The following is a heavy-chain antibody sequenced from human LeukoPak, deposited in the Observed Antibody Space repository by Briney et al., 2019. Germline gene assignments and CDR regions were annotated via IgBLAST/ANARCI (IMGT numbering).Heavy chain of an antibody. V-gene: IGHV4-30-4*01. CDR1: GGSISSGDYY. Sequence: SQTLSLTCTVSGGSISSGDYYWSWIRQPPGKGLEWIGYIYYSGSTYYNPSLKSRVTISVDTSKNQFSLKLSSVTAADTAVYYCARAIRYWRVDPYFDYWGQGTLVTVSS. J-gene: IGHJ4*02. CDR3: ARAIRYWRVDPYFDY. CDR2: IYYSGST. D-gene: IGHD2-15*01.